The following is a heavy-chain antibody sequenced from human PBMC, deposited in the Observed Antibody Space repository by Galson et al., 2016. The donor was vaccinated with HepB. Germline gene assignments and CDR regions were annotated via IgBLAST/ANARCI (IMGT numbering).Heavy chain of an antibody. CDR3: AKARPTGGHFFDS. D-gene: IGHD2/OR15-2a*01. V-gene: IGHV3-23*01. CDR2: INGPSTST. CDR1: GFSFSTYD. J-gene: IGHJ4*02. Sequence: SLRLSCAASGFSFSTYDMNWVRQAPGKGLEWVATINGPSTSTPYADSVKGRFTVSRDNSRYTLYLQMTSLRAEDTAIYYCAKARPTGGHFFDSWGQGSLVTVSS.